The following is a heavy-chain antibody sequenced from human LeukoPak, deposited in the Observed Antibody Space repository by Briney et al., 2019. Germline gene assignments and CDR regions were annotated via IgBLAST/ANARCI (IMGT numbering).Heavy chain of an antibody. J-gene: IGHJ4*02. CDR1: GYSIGSGYD. CDR3: ARGVVIAPQTFDY. Sequence: SETLSLTCSVSGYSIGSGYDWAWIRQAPGKGLEWIGSINYSGRPYYNPSLKSRVTISVDTSKNQFSLKLSSVTAADTAVYYCARGVVIAPQTFDYWGQGTLVTVSS. D-gene: IGHD2-21*01. V-gene: IGHV4-38-2*02. CDR2: INYSGRP.